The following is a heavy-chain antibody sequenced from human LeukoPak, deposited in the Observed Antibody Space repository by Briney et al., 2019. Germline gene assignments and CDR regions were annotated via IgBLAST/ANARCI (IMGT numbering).Heavy chain of an antibody. J-gene: IGHJ5*02. V-gene: IGHV4-4*02. CDR3: AREGSSPTTKHYYGSGSYGFDP. D-gene: IGHD3-10*01. Sequence: PSGTLSLICAVSGGSISSSNWWSWVRQPPGKGLEWIGEIYHSGSTNYNPSLKSRVTISVDKSRNQFSLKLSSVTAADTAVYYCAREGSSPTTKHYYGSGSYGFDPWGQGTLVTVSS. CDR1: GGSISSSNW. CDR2: IYHSGST.